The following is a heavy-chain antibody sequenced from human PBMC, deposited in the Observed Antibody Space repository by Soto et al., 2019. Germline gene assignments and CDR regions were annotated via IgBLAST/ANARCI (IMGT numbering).Heavy chain of an antibody. CDR3: AKGMYYYDSSGYRLFDY. J-gene: IGHJ4*02. D-gene: IGHD3-22*01. V-gene: IGHV3-23*01. CDR2: ISVSGGTT. CDR1: GFTFTNYA. Sequence: EVQLSESGGGFIQSGGSLRLSCAASGFTFTNYAFNWVRQAPGKGLEWVSGISVSGGTTYYADSVKGRFTVSRDNSKTTVFLQMNYLRAEDTAVYFCAKGMYYYDSSGYRLFDYWGQGTQVTVSS.